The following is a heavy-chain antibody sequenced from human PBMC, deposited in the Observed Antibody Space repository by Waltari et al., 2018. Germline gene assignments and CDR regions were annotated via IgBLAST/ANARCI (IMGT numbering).Heavy chain of an antibody. CDR3: ARVRVPAAIAVVGDAFDI. D-gene: IGHD2-2*01. Sequence: QVQLVQSGAEVKKPGASVKVSCKASGYTFTGYYMPWVRQASGQGLEWMGRINPNSGGTNYAQKFQGRVTMTRDTSISTAYMELSRLRSDDTAVYYCARVRVPAAIAVVGDAFDIWGQGTMVTVSS. CDR1: GYTFTGYY. J-gene: IGHJ3*02. CDR2: INPNSGGT. V-gene: IGHV1-2*06.